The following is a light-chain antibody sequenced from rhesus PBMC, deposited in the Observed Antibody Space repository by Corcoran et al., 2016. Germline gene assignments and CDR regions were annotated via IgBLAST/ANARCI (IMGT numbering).Light chain of an antibody. J-gene: IGKJ4*01. Sequence: EIVMTQSPATLSLSPGERATLSCRASQSVSSTLAWYQPKPGPSPNLLIYGAANRATGIPDRFSGSGSGREFRLTISSLEPDDVGFYYCQQDYNWPLTFGEGTKVELK. CDR1: QSVSST. CDR3: QQDYNWPLT. CDR2: GAA. V-gene: IGKV3-42*01.